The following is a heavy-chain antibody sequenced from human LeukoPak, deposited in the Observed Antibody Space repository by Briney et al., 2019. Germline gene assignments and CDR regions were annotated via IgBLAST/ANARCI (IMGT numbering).Heavy chain of an antibody. J-gene: IGHJ4*02. V-gene: IGHV3-30*04. Sequence: PGGSLRLSCAASGFTFSSYAMHWVRQAPGKGLEWVAVISYDGSNKYYADSVKGRFTISRDNSKNTLYLQMNSLRAEDTAVYYCARSGRENYGSGSYPAYWGQGTLVTVSS. D-gene: IGHD3-10*01. CDR2: ISYDGSNK. CDR1: GFTFSSYA. CDR3: ARSGRENYGSGSYPAY.